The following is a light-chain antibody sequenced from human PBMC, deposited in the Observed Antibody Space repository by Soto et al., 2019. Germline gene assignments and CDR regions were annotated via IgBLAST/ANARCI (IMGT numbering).Light chain of an antibody. J-gene: IGLJ3*02. CDR1: SSDVGGYNY. V-gene: IGLV2-14*01. CDR2: EVS. Sequence: QSVLTQPASVSGSPGQLNTISCTGTSSDVGGYNYVSWYQQHPGKAPKLMIYEVSNRPSGVSNRFSGSKSGNTASLTISGLQAEDEADYYCSSYTSSSTRVFGGGTKLTVL. CDR3: SSYTSSSTRV.